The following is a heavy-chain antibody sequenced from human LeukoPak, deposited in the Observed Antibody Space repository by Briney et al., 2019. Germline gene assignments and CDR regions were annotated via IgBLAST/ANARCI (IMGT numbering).Heavy chain of an antibody. D-gene: IGHD6-13*01. Sequence: GGSLRLSCAASGFTFSSYSMNWVRQAPGQGLEWVSSISSSSSYIYYADSVKVRFTISRDNAKNSLYLQMNSLRAEDTAVYYCARDGEAAAADYWGQGTLVTVSS. V-gene: IGHV3-21*01. CDR2: ISSSSSYI. CDR3: ARDGEAAAADY. J-gene: IGHJ4*02. CDR1: GFTFSSYS.